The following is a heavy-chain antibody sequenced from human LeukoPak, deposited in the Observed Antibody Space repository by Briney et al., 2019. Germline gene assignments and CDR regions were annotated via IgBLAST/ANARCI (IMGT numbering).Heavy chain of an antibody. CDR3: ARTNAFDI. J-gene: IGHJ3*02. Sequence: PSETLSLTCTVAAGSLSIYHWSWIRRRPGKGLEWIGCISYSGSTYSNPSLKSRVTISVDTSKNQYSLRLSSVTAADTAVYYGARTNAFDIWGQGTMVTVSS. CDR1: AGSLSIYH. CDR2: ISYSGST. V-gene: IGHV4-59*08.